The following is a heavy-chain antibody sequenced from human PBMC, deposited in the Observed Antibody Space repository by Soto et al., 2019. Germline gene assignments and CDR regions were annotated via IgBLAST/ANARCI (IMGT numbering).Heavy chain of an antibody. J-gene: IGHJ5*02. CDR2: VYHSGRT. V-gene: IGHV4-59*01. D-gene: IGHD4-17*01. CDR1: GGSISPYS. CDR3: ARLLGGYDDYGGWFAP. Sequence: SETLSLTCTISGGSISPYSLTWIRQSPGKGLEWIVYVYHSGRTCYTPSLKRRLTMSLDTSRSQLSLRLKSVSAADTAVYYCARLLGGYDDYGGWFAPWGQGTLVTVSS.